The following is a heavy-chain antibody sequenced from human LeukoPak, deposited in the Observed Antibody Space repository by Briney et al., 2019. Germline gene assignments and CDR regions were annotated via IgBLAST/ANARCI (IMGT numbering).Heavy chain of an antibody. CDR2: ISGSGDNT. V-gene: IGHV3-23*01. J-gene: IGHJ4*02. D-gene: IGHD5-18*01. Sequence: GGSLRLSCAASGFSFSSYAMNWVRQAPGKGLEWVSTISGSGDNTYYTDSVKGRFTISRDDAKNTLYLQMNSLRAEDTAVYFCVNGYTYGQYWGQGTLVTVSS. CDR3: VNGYTYGQY. CDR1: GFSFSSYA.